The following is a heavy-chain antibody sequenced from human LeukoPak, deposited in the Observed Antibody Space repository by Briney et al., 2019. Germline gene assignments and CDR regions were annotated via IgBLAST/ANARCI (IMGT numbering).Heavy chain of an antibody. Sequence: GGSLRLSCAASGFSFRSFAMSWVRQAPGKGLEWVAVTSGDEDSTHYAESVRGRLIISTDNSKNSLYLQMNSLRAEDTAVYYCTKDLMTGFSSGWYFGSWGQGTLVTVSS. V-gene: IGHV3-23*01. CDR3: TKDLMTGFSSGWYFGS. CDR2: TSGDEDST. J-gene: IGHJ4*02. CDR1: GFSFRSFA. D-gene: IGHD6-19*01.